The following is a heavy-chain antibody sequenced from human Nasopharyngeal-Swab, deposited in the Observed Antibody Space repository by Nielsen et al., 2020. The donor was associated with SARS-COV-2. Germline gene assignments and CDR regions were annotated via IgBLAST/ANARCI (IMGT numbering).Heavy chain of an antibody. CDR3: ATSGYSSGWIF. Sequence: GESLKISCAASGFIFSTYTMNWVRQAPGKGLEWLSSIRSSTSYIYYADSVKGRFTNSRDNAKNSLYLQMNSLRTEDTAVYYCATSGYSSGWIFWGQGTLVTVSS. J-gene: IGHJ4*02. CDR1: GFIFSTYT. CDR2: IRSSTSYI. D-gene: IGHD6-19*01. V-gene: IGHV3-21*01.